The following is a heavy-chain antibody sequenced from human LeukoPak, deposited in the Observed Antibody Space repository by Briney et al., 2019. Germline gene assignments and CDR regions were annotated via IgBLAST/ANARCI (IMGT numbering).Heavy chain of an antibody. Sequence: SETLSLTCTVSGGSISSYYWSWIRRPAGKGLEWIGRIYTSGSTNYNPSLKSRVTMSVDTSKNQFSLKLSSVTTADTAVYYCARGGQVTDYYMDVWGKGTTVTVSS. CDR3: ARGGQVTDYYMDV. CDR2: IYTSGST. CDR1: GGSISSYY. D-gene: IGHD1-14*01. V-gene: IGHV4-4*07. J-gene: IGHJ6*03.